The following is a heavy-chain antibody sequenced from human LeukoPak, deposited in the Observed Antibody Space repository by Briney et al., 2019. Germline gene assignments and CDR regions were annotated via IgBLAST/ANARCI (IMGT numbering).Heavy chain of an antibody. CDR1: GGSISSGGYS. J-gene: IGHJ2*01. CDR2: IYYSGST. D-gene: IGHD4-23*01. Sequence: SETLSLTCAVSGGSISSGGYSWSWIRQPPGKGLEWIGYIYYSGSTNYNPSLKSRVTISVDTSKNQFSLKLSSVTAADTAVYYCARVKAVVRDPGWYFDLWGRGTLVTVSS. CDR3: ARVKAVVRDPGWYFDL. V-gene: IGHV4-61*08.